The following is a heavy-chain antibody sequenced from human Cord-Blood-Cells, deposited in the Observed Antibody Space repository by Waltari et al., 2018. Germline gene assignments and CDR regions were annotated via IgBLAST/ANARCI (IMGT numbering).Heavy chain of an antibody. CDR2: SNPNSGGT. CDR3: ARDLKGPRPYDY. Sequence: QVQLVQSGAEVKKPGASVKVSCKASGYPFTGYYMHWVRQAPGQGLEWMGWSNPNSGGTNCARKFQGRVTMTRDTSISTAYMELSRLRSDETAVYYCARDLKGPRPYDYWGQGTLVTVSS. V-gene: IGHV1-2*02. CDR1: GYPFTGYY. J-gene: IGHJ4*02.